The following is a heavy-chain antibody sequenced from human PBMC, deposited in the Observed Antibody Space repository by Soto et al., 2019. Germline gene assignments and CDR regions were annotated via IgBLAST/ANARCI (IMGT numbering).Heavy chain of an antibody. D-gene: IGHD1-1*01. Sequence: PGGSLRLSCTASGFTFSNYYMSWIRQAPGKGLEWVSYSSNSGTYTRYADSVKGRFSISRDNAKNSLYLQISNLRGEDTATYYCARSGDNYNLLDYWGQGTPVTVSS. CDR1: GFTFSNYY. CDR2: SSNSGTYT. J-gene: IGHJ4*02. V-gene: IGHV3-11*06. CDR3: ARSGDNYNLLDY.